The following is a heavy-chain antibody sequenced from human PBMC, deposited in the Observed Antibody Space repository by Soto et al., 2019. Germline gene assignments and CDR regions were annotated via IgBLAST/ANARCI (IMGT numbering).Heavy chain of an antibody. CDR1: GYTFTSYG. Sequence: GASVEVSCKASGYTFTSYGIIWVRHAPGQGLEWMGWISAYNGNTNYAQKIQGRVTMTTDTSTSTAYMELRSLRSDDTAVYYCARDLDSSTSNWFDPWGQGTLVTVSS. CDR3: ARDLDSSTSNWFDP. D-gene: IGHD2-2*01. J-gene: IGHJ5*02. V-gene: IGHV1-18*01. CDR2: ISAYNGNT.